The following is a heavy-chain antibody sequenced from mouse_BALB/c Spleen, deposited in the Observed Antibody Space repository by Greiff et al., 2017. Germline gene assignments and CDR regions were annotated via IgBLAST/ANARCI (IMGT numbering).Heavy chain of an antibody. V-gene: IGHV1-9*01. D-gene: IGHD2-10*02. CDR2: ILPGSGST. Sequence: QVQLQQSGAELMKPGASVKISCKATGYTFSSYWIEWVKQRPGHGLEWIGEILPGSGSTNYNEKFKGKATFTADTSSNTAYMQLSSLTSEDSAVYYCNPRGAGYGNYDYWGQGTLVTVSA. CDR3: NPRGAGYGNYDY. CDR1: GYTFSSYW. J-gene: IGHJ3*01.